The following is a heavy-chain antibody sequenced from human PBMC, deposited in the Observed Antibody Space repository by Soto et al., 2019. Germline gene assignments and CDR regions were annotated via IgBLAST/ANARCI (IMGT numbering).Heavy chain of an antibody. Sequence: QVQLVQSGAEVKKPGASVKVSCKASGYTFTSYDINWVRQATGQGLDWMGWMNTNSGNTGYAQKFQGRVTMTRNTSVSTAYMERSSLRSEDTAVYYCASGVVLWFGELLQCQGWFDPWGQGTLVTVSS. CDR1: GYTFTSYD. D-gene: IGHD3-10*01. CDR3: ASGVVLWFGELLQCQGWFDP. J-gene: IGHJ5*02. V-gene: IGHV1-8*01. CDR2: MNTNSGNT.